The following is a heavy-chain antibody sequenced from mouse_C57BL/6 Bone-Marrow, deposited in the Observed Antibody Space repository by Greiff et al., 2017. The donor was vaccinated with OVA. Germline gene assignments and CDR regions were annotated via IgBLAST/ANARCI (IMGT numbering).Heavy chain of an antibody. D-gene: IGHD2-3*01. J-gene: IGHJ3*01. CDR2: INPYNGGT. V-gene: IGHV1-19*01. Sequence: EVQLQQSGPVLVKPGASVKMSCKASGYTFTDYYMNWVKQSHGKSLEWIGVINPYNGGTSYNQKFKGKATLTVDKSSSTAYMELNSLTSEDSAVYYCARTWDGYYPAWFAYWGQGTLVTVSA. CDR1: GYTFTDYY. CDR3: ARTWDGYYPAWFAY.